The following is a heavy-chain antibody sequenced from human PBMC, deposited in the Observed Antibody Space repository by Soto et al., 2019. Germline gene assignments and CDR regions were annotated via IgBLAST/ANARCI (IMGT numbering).Heavy chain of an antibody. D-gene: IGHD3-10*01. CDR2: INHSGDT. V-gene: IGHV4-34*01. J-gene: IGHJ6*02. CDR1: GGSFSGYY. CDR3: ARGRGVRGSIITTYYYSLDV. Sequence: PSASLSLTCAVYGGSFSGYYRSWIRQPPGKGLEWIGEINHSGDTNYNPSLKSRVTISVDTSKNQFSLKVTSVTAADTAVYYCARGRGVRGSIITTYYYSLDVWGQGTTVTVSS.